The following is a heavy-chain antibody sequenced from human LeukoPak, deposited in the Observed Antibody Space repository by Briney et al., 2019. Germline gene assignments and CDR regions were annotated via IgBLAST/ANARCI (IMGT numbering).Heavy chain of an antibody. D-gene: IGHD2-8*01. CDR1: GFTFSDYY. CDR3: AREITYCTNGVCWGAFDY. J-gene: IGHJ4*02. Sequence: NPGGSLRLSCAASGFTFSDYYMSWIRQAPGKGLEWVSYISSSSSYTNYADSVKGRFTISRDNAKNSLYLQMNSPRAEDTAVYYCAREITYCTNGVCWGAFDYWGQGTLVTVSS. CDR2: ISSSSSYT. V-gene: IGHV3-11*06.